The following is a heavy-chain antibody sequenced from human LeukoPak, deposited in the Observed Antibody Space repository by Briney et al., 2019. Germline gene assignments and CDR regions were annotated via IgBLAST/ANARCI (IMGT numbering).Heavy chain of an antibody. J-gene: IGHJ3*01. CDR2: INSDGSEG. CDR3: ARSSYSSSSSV. Sequence: GGSLRLSCAVSGFTFSGFWMSWSRQALGKGLEWVASINSDGSEGYYADVVKGRFTISRDNAKNSLYLQINSLRAEDTAVYYCARSSYSSSSSVWGQGTMVTVSS. D-gene: IGHD6-6*01. CDR1: GFTFSGFW. V-gene: IGHV3-7*03.